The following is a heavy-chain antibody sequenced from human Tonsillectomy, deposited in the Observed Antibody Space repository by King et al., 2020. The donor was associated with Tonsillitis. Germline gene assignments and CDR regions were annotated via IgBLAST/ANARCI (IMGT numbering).Heavy chain of an antibody. Sequence: TLKESGPTLVKPTQTLTLTCTFSGFSLSTSGVGLGWIRQPPGKALECLALIYWIDDKRYSPSLKSRLTITKDTSKNQVVLTMTNMDPVDTATYYCAHLIVGSGYPFYDASDFWGQGTMVTVSS. J-gene: IGHJ3*01. CDR3: AHLIVGSGYPFYDASDF. V-gene: IGHV2-5*01. CDR1: GFSLSTSGVG. D-gene: IGHD3-3*01. CDR2: IYWIDDK.